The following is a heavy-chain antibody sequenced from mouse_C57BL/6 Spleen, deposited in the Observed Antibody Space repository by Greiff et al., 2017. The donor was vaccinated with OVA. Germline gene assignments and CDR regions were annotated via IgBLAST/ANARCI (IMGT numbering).Heavy chain of an antibody. CDR1: GYTFTSYG. CDR3: ARSYYGSSYGY. J-gene: IGHJ2*01. V-gene: IGHV1-81*01. Sequence: VQLQESGAELARPGASVKLSCKASGYTFTSYGISWVKQRTGQGLEWIGEIYPRSGNTYYNEKFKGKATLTADKSSSTAYMERRSLSAEDAAVYFCARSYYGSSYGYWGQGTTLTVSS. CDR2: IYPRSGNT. D-gene: IGHD1-1*01.